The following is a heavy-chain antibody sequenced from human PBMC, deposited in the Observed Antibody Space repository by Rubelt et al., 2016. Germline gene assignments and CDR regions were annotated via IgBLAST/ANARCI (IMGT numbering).Heavy chain of an antibody. J-gene: IGHJ5*02. CDR1: GGSFSGYY. CDR3: AGYDFWSGYYPAWFDP. CDR2: INHSGST. D-gene: IGHD3-3*01. Sequence: QVQLQQWGAGLLKPSETLSLTCAVYGGSFSGYYWSWIRQPPGKGLEWIGEINHSGSTNYNPSLKSRVTISVDTSKNQFSLKLSSVTAADTAVYYCAGYDFWSGYYPAWFDPWGQGTLVTVSS. V-gene: IGHV4-34*01.